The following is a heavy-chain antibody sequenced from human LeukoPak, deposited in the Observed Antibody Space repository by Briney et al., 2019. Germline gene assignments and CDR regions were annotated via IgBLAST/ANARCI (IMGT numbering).Heavy chain of an antibody. CDR1: GYSISSGYY. D-gene: IGHD3-10*01. Sequence: SETLSLTCTVSGYSISSGYYWGWIRQPPGKGLEWIGSIYHSGSTYYNPSLKSRVTMSVDTSKNQFSLKLSSVTAADTAVYYCAKPPWDPWFGESQYYFDYWGQGTLVTVSS. CDR3: AKPPWDPWFGESQYYFDY. J-gene: IGHJ4*02. CDR2: IYHSGST. V-gene: IGHV4-38-2*02.